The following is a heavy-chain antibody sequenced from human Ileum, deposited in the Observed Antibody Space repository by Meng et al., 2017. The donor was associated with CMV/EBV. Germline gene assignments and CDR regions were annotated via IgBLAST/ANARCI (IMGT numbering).Heavy chain of an antibody. D-gene: IGHD5-18*01. V-gene: IGHV3-23*01. CDR2: ISDSGGST. J-gene: IGHJ4*02. CDR1: GFTFSSYG. Sequence: GESLKISCAGSGFTFSSYGMSWVRQAPGKGLEWVAVISDSGGSTYYADSVRGRFTISRDNSKNTLYLQMNSLRAEDTALYYCAKPERSYGYGRGDFEYWGQGTLVTVSS. CDR3: AKPERSYGYGRGDFEY.